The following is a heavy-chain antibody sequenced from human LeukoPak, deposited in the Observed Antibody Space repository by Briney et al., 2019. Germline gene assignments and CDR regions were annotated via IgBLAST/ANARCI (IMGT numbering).Heavy chain of an antibody. CDR3: ARLNWDI. D-gene: IGHD2-15*01. V-gene: IGHV3-21*01. CDR1: GFTFNTYN. J-gene: IGHJ4*02. CDR2: ITSSSSYI. Sequence: GESLRLSCVASGFTFNTYNMNWVRQAPGKGLEWVSSITSSSSYIYYADSVKGRFTISRDNAKNSLYLQMNSLRAEDTAVYYCARLNWDIWGQGTLVTVSS.